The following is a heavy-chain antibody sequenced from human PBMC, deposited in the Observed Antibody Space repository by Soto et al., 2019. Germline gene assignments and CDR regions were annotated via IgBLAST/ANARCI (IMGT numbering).Heavy chain of an antibody. J-gene: IGHJ4*02. CDR3: ARGPYDSSGYTFRY. Sequence: SVKVSCKASGYTFTSYGISWVRQAPGQGLEWMGGIIPIFGTANYAQKFQGRVTITADESTSTAYMELSSLRSEDTAVYYCARGPYDSSGYTFRYWGQGTLVTVSS. CDR1: GYTFTSYG. CDR2: IIPIFGTA. D-gene: IGHD3-22*01. V-gene: IGHV1-69*13.